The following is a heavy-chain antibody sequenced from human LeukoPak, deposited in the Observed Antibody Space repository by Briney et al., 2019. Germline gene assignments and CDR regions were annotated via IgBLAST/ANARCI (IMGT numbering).Heavy chain of an antibody. CDR3: AKTAKYYYGSETYYFFEY. CDR2: IYTSGST. Sequence: SETLSLTCTVSGGSISSGSYDWSWIRQPAGKGLEWIGRIYTSGSTNYNPSRKSRFTMSVDTSKNRFSLKLSSVTAADTAVYYCAKTAKYYYGSETYYFFEYWGQGTLVTVSS. J-gene: IGHJ4*02. V-gene: IGHV4-61*02. D-gene: IGHD3-10*01. CDR1: GGSISSGSYD.